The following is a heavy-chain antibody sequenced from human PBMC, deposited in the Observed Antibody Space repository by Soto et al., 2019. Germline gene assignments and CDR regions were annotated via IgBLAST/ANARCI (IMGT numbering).Heavy chain of an antibody. CDR3: ARGVRAAPGNYYFDN. CDR2: MNPNSGNT. J-gene: IGHJ4*02. D-gene: IGHD1-1*01. V-gene: IGHV1-8*01. CDR1: GYTFASYD. Sequence: GASVKVSCKASGYTFASYDINWVRQATGQGLEWMGWMNPNSGNTGFAQKFRGRVTMSGNTSITTAYMDLSSLGSDDTAIYYCARGVRAAPGNYYFDNWGQGTLVTVSS.